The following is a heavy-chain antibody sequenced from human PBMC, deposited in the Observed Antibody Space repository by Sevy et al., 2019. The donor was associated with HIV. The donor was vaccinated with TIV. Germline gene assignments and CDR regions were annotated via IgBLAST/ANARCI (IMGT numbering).Heavy chain of an antibody. CDR1: GGSFSGYY. CDR2: INHSGST. Sequence: SETLSLTCAVYGGSFSGYYWSWIRQPPGKGLEWIGEINHSGSTNYNPSLKSRVTISVDTSKNQFSLKLSSVTAADMAVYYCARTLFYYYGSGSYRYYYYYMDVWGKGTTVTVSS. D-gene: IGHD3-10*01. J-gene: IGHJ6*03. CDR3: ARTLFYYYGSGSYRYYYYYMDV. V-gene: IGHV4-34*01.